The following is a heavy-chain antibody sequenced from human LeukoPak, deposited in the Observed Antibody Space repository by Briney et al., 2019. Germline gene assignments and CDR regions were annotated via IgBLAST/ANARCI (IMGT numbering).Heavy chain of an antibody. D-gene: IGHD6-13*01. Sequence: PGGSLRLSCAATGFTFSNYWMHWVRQAPGKGLVWVSRINSDGSSRNYADSVKGRFTISRDNAKNTLYLQMNSLRAEDTAVYYCASASSPRIAAGGDYWGQGTLVTVSS. J-gene: IGHJ4*02. V-gene: IGHV3-74*01. CDR3: ASASSPRIAAGGDY. CDR1: GFTFSNYW. CDR2: INSDGSSR.